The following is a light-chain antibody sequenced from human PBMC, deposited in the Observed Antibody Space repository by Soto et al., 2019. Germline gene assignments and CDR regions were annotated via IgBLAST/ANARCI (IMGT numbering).Light chain of an antibody. J-gene: IGLJ2*01. CDR2: DVN. Sequence: QSALTQPPSASGSPGQSVTISCTGTSSDIGVYNYVSWYQHHPGKAPKIIIYDVNKRPSGVPDRFSGSKSGNTASLTISGLQTEDEADYYCCSYAGSYTLVFGGGTKLTVL. V-gene: IGLV2-11*01. CDR3: CSYAGSYTLV. CDR1: SSDIGVYNY.